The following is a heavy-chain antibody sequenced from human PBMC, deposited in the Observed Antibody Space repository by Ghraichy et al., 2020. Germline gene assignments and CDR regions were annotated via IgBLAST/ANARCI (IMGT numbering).Heavy chain of an antibody. Sequence: GGSLRLSCAASGFTFSSYGMHWVRQAPGKGLEWVAFIRYDGSNKYYADSVKGRFTISRDNSKNTLYLQMNSLRAEDTAVYYCARDRGAYCGGDCHDAFDIWGQGTMVTVSS. CDR3: ARDRGAYCGGDCHDAFDI. J-gene: IGHJ3*02. D-gene: IGHD2-21*02. V-gene: IGHV3-30*02. CDR1: GFTFSSYG. CDR2: IRYDGSNK.